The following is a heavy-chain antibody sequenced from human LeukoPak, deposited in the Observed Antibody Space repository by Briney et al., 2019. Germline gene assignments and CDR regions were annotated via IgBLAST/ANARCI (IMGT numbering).Heavy chain of an antibody. CDR2: ISWNSGSI. CDR3: ARDNPYYYDSSGLI. D-gene: IGHD3-22*01. V-gene: IGHV3-9*01. J-gene: IGHJ3*02. CDR1: GFTFDDYA. Sequence: GRSLRLSCAASGFTFDDYAMHWVRQAPGKGLEWVSGISWNSGSIGYADSVKGRFTISRDNAKNSLYLQMNSLRAEDTAVYYCARDNPYYYDSSGLIWGQGTMVTVSS.